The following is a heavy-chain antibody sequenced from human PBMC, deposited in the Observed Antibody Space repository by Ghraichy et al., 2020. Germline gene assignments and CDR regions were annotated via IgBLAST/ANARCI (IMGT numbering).Heavy chain of an antibody. D-gene: IGHD2-15*01. CDR3: AKRTVVVVAAHSPFDY. V-gene: IGHV3-23*01. J-gene: IGHJ4*02. CDR1: GFTFSSYA. Sequence: LSLTCAASGFTFSSYAMSWVRQAPGKGLEWVSAISGSGGSTYYADSVKGRFTISRDNSKNTLYLQMNSLRAEDTAVYYCAKRTVVVVAAHSPFDYWGQGTLVTVSS. CDR2: ISGSGGST.